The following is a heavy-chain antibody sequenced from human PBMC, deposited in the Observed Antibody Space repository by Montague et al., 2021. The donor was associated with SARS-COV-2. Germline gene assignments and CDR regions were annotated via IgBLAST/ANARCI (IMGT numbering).Heavy chain of an antibody. CDR3: ARIPYGSGGVFDY. CDR2: XGWDDDK. CDR1: GFSLSVSGMS. J-gene: IGHJ4*02. V-gene: IGHV2-70*01. D-gene: IGHD3-10*01. Sequence: PALVKPTQTLTLTCRFSGFSLSVSGMSVAWIRQSPGKALEWLGHXGWDDDKYYRTSLKTRLTISKDTSKNQVVLTMTNMDPVDTGTYYCARIPYGSGGVFDYWGQGTLVTVSS.